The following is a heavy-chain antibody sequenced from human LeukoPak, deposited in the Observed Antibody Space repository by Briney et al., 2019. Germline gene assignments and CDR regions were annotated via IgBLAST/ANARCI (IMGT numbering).Heavy chain of an antibody. CDR3: AKGKSYLDAFDI. J-gene: IGHJ3*02. Sequence: GGSLRLSCVASGFTFSSYPMSWVRQAPGKGLEWVSAISGAGVSTHYANSVKGRFTISRDNSKNTLYLQMDSLTAEDMAIYYCAKGKSYLDAFDIWGQGTMVTVSS. CDR1: GFTFSSYP. D-gene: IGHD3-16*02. CDR2: ISGAGVST. V-gene: IGHV3-23*01.